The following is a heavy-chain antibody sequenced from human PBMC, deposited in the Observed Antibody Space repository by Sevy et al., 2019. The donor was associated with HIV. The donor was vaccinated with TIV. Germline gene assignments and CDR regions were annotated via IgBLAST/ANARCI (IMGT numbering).Heavy chain of an antibody. D-gene: IGHD6-19*01. J-gene: IGHJ3*02. CDR1: GFTFGEYA. Sequence: GGSLTLSCTASGFTFGEYAMSWFRQAPGKGLEWVGFIRSKTHGGTTEYAASVKGRFTISRDDSKSIAYLQMNSLKTEDTAMYYCSREGSEGSVAQPDAFDIWGQGTMVTVSS. CDR3: SREGSEGSVAQPDAFDI. CDR2: IRSKTHGGTT. V-gene: IGHV3-49*03.